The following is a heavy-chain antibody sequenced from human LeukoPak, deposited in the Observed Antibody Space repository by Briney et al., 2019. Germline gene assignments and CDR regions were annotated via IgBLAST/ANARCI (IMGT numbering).Heavy chain of an antibody. CDR1: GFTFSRHS. CDR3: ARYSGTYRDY. J-gene: IGHJ4*02. Sequence: PGGSLRLSCAASGFTFSRHSMNWVRQAPGEGLEWVSSISSGSTSTFYADSVKGRFTISRDNAKNSLYLQMDSLRAEDTALYYCARYSGTYRDYWGQGTLVTVSS. CDR2: ISSGSTST. D-gene: IGHD1-26*01. V-gene: IGHV3-21*01.